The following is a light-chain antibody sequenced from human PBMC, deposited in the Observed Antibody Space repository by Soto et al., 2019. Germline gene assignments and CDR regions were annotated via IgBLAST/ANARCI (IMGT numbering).Light chain of an antibody. V-gene: IGKV1-9*01. J-gene: IGKJ2*01. CDR1: QGVGRS. CDR2: GAS. CDR3: QQLSAYPYT. Sequence: DIQLIQSPSFLSASVGDRVTITCRASQGVGRSVAWYQQKPGRAPNLVIYGASTLEVGVPARFSGNGSGTEFTLTVTSLQPEDFATYYCQQLSAYPYTFGQGAKLGIK.